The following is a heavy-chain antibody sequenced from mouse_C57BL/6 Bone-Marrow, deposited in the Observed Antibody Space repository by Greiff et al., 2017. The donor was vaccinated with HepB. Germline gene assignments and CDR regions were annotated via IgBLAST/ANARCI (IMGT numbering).Heavy chain of an antibody. Sequence: VQLQQPGAELVKPGASVKLSCKASGYTFTSYWMHWVKQRPGQGLEWIGMIHPNSGSTNYNEKFKSKATLTVDKSSSTAYMQLSSLTSEDSAVYYCAKEGITTVAYYYAMDYWGQGTSVTVSS. V-gene: IGHV1-64*01. CDR2: IHPNSGST. J-gene: IGHJ4*01. CDR3: AKEGITTVAYYYAMDY. D-gene: IGHD1-1*01. CDR1: GYTFTSYW.